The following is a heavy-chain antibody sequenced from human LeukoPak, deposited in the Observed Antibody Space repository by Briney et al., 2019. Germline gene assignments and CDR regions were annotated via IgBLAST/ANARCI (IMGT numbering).Heavy chain of an antibody. V-gene: IGHV4-4*07. CDR2: IYTSGST. CDR1: GGSISSYY. D-gene: IGHD2-2*01. J-gene: IGHJ6*03. CDR3: AREWGDIVVVPAAISYYYYMDV. Sequence: SETLSLTCTVSGGSISSYYWSWIRQPAGKGLGWIGRIYTSGSTNYNPSLKSRVTMSVDTSKNQFSLKLSSVTAADTAVYYCAREWGDIVVVPAAISYYYYMDVWGKGTTVTVSS.